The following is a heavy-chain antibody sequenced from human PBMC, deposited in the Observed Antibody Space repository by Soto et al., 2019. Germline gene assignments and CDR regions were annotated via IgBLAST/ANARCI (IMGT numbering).Heavy chain of an antibody. V-gene: IGHV1-3*05. CDR3: AIDVAVAAEFDY. Sequence: QVQLVQSGAEEKKPGASVKVSCKASGYTFTGYAMHWVRQAPGQRLEWMGWINDGNGNTKYSQKFQGRVTITRDTSASTAYMELSRLRSGDTAVYYCAIDVAVAAEFDYWGQGTLVTVSS. D-gene: IGHD6-19*01. CDR1: GYTFTGYA. CDR2: INDGNGNT. J-gene: IGHJ4*02.